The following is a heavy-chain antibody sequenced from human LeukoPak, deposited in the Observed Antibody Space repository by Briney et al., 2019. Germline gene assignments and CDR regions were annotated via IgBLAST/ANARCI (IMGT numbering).Heavy chain of an antibody. V-gene: IGHV3-7*01. CDR1: GFTFSNAW. Sequence: GGSLRLSCAGSGFTFSNAWMNWVRQAPGKGLEWVANIKEDGSEKYYVDSVKGRFTISRDNAKNSLYLQMNSLRAEDTAIYYCARRYFDYWGQGTLVTVSS. CDR2: IKEDGSEK. J-gene: IGHJ4*02. CDR3: ARRYFDY.